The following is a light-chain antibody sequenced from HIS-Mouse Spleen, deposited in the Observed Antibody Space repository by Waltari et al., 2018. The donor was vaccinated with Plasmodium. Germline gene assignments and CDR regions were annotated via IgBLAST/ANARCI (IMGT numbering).Light chain of an antibody. V-gene: IGKV1-39*01. CDR1: QSISSY. J-gene: IGKJ1*01. CDR3: QQSYSTWT. CDR2: AAS. Sequence: EIQMTQSPSSLSASVGDRVTITCRVSQSISSYLIWYQQKPGKAPKLLIYAASSLQSGVPSMCSGSGSVTDFTLTISSLQPEDSATYYCQQSYSTWTFGQGTKVEIK.